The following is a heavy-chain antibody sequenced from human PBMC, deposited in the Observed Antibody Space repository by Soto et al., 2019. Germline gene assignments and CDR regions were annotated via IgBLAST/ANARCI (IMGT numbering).Heavy chain of an antibody. V-gene: IGHV1-69*13. CDR2: IIPIFGTA. CDR1: GGTFSSYA. CDR3: ARVGDYYVSGSYYSDYYYYGMDV. J-gene: IGHJ6*02. D-gene: IGHD3-10*01. Sequence: SVKVSCKASGGTFSSYAISWVRQAPGQGLEWMGGIIPIFGTANYAQKFQGRVTITADESTSTAYMELSSLRSEDTVVYYCARVGDYYVSGSYYSDYYYYGMDVWGQGTTVTVSS.